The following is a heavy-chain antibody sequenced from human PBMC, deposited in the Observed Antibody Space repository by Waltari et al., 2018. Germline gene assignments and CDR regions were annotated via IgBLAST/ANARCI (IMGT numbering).Heavy chain of an antibody. CDR3: ARHGRILLDY. D-gene: IGHD2-15*01. CDR2: IPYDGINK. J-gene: IGHJ4*02. V-gene: IGHV3-30*01. CDR1: GFTFSSYA. Sequence: QVQLVESGGGVVQPGRSLRLSCAASGFTFSSYAMHWVRQAPGKGLEGLAFIPYDGINKDYADSVKGRFTSSRDKSKNTLYLQMNSLRAEDTAVYYCARHGRILLDYWGQGTLVTVSS.